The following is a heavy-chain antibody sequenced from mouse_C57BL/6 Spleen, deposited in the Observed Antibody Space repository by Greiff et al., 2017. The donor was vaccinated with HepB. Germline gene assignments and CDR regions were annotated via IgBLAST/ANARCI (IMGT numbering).Heavy chain of an antibody. CDR3: TESVYYDYGFAY. J-gene: IGHJ3*01. Sequence: QVQLQQSGAELVRPGASVTLSCKASGYTFTDYEMHWVKQTPVHGLEWIGAIDPETGGTAYNQKFKGKAILTADKSSSTAYMELRSLTSEDSAVYYCTESVYYDYGFAYWGQGTLVTVSA. CDR2: IDPETGGT. D-gene: IGHD2-4*01. V-gene: IGHV1-15*01. CDR1: GYTFTDYE.